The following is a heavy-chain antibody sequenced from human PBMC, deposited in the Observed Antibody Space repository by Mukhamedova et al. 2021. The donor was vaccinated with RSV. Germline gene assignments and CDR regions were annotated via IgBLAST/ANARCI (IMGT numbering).Heavy chain of an antibody. V-gene: IGHV5-10-1*01. CDR2: IDPSDSYT. Sequence: VRQMPGKGLEWMGRIDPSDSYTNYSPSFQGHVTIPADKSISTAYLQWSSLKASDTAMYYCARGDTAMVTTAFDIWGQGTMVTVS. CDR3: ARGDTAMVTTAFDI. J-gene: IGHJ3*02. D-gene: IGHD5-18*01.